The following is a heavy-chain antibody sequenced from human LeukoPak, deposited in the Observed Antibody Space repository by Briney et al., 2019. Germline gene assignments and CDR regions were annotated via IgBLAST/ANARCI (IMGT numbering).Heavy chain of an antibody. CDR2: ISAYNGNT. CDR3: ARDLQGVDSSGYYWEDY. Sequence: GASVKVSCKASGYTFTSYGISWVRQAPGQGLEWMGWISAYNGNTNYAQKLQGRVTMTTDTSTSTAYMELRSLRSDDTAVYYCARDLQGVDSSGYYWEDYWGQGTLVTVSS. J-gene: IGHJ4*02. D-gene: IGHD3-22*01. V-gene: IGHV1-18*01. CDR1: GYTFTSYG.